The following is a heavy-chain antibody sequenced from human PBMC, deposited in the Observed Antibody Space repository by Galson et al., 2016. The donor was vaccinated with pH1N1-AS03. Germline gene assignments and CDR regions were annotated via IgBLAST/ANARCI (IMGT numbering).Heavy chain of an antibody. CDR1: GFDFGRSP. CDR2: ISFESSNK. D-gene: IGHD3-10*02. CDR3: ARGRVFDDSYYGLDV. V-gene: IGHV3-30*09. Sequence: SLRLSCATSGFDFGRSPMHWVHQAPGKGLEWVSVISFESSNKRYADSVEGRLVISRDNSNNMVYLQMNSLRSEDTAVYYCARGRVFDDSYYGLDVWGQGTTVIVSS. J-gene: IGHJ6*02.